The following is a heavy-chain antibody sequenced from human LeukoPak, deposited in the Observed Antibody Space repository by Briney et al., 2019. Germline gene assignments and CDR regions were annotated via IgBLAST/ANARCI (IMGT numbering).Heavy chain of an antibody. CDR1: GDSLTNNY. J-gene: IGHJ4*02. Sequence: SETLSLTCTVSGDSLTNNYWTWIRQPPGKGLEWIGYIYYSGSTNYNPSLKSGVTISVDTSKNQFSLKLSSVTAADTAVYYCARQIDGSYFDYWGQGTLVTVSS. V-gene: IGHV4-59*08. CDR2: IYYSGST. D-gene: IGHD3-9*01. CDR3: ARQIDGSYFDY.